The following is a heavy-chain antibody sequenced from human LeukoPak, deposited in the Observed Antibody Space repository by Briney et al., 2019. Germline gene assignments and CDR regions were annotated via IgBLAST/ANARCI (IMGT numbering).Heavy chain of an antibody. D-gene: IGHD5-12*01. CDR1: GFTFSSYA. Sequence: GRSLRLSCAASGFTFSSYAMHWVRQAPGKGLEWVAVISYDGSNKYYADSVKGRFTISRDNSKNTLYLQMNSLRAEDTAVYYCARFRYSGYEGAFDIWGQGTMVTVSS. CDR3: ARFRYSGYEGAFDI. CDR2: ISYDGSNK. V-gene: IGHV3-30-3*01. J-gene: IGHJ3*02.